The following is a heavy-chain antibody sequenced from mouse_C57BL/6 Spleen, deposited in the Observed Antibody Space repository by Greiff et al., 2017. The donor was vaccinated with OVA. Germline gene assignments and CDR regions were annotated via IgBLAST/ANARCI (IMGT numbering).Heavy chain of an antibody. V-gene: IGHV5-4*03. Sequence: EVKLMESGGGLVKPGGSLKLSCAASGFTFSSYAMSWVRQTPEKRLEWVATISDGGSYTNYPDNVKGRFTISRDNAKNNLYLQMSHLKSEDTAMYYCARVSSVYWYFDVWGTGTTVTVSS. CDR2: ISDGGSYT. J-gene: IGHJ1*03. CDR1: GFTFSSYA. CDR3: ARVSSVYWYFDV.